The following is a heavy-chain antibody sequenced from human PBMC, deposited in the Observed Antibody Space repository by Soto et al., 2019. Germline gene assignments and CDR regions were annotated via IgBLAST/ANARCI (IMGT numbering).Heavy chain of an antibody. CDR2: FDRAGST. CDR1: GFSVSGSY. V-gene: IGHV3-53*02. Sequence: EVQLVETGGGLIQPGGSLRLSCEVSGFSVSGSYMSWVRQAPGKGLEWVSVFDRAGSTDYADSVKGRGTVSRDTFKNTLFLQMDSLTVEDTAVYFCERDLGWNDSLNAYYYGMDVGGQGTTVTVS. D-gene: IGHD1-1*01. CDR3: ERDLGWNDSLNAYYYGMDV. J-gene: IGHJ6*02.